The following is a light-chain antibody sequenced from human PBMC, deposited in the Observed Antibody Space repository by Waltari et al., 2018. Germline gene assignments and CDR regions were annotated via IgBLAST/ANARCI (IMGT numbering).Light chain of an antibody. Sequence: QSVLTQPPSASGTPGQRVTISCSGTSSNLGNNVVNWYQQVPGTAPKLLIYRNDLRRSGVPYRFSASTSGTSASLAIRGLQSEDEAEYYCASWDDSLNGHWVFGGGTKVTVL. CDR3: ASWDDSLNGHWV. V-gene: IGLV1-44*01. J-gene: IGLJ3*02. CDR2: RND. CDR1: SSNLGNNV.